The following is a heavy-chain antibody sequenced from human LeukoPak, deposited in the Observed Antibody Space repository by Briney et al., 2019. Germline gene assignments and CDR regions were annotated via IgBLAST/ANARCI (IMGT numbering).Heavy chain of an antibody. CDR3: GSVYGDPQPYYYYMDV. CDR2: IIPIFGTA. Sequence: ASVKVSCKASGGTFSSYAISWVRQAPGEGLEWMGGIIPIFGTANYAQKFQGRVTITADESTSTAYMELISLRSEDTAVYYCGSVYGDPQPYYYYMDVWGKGTTVTVSS. V-gene: IGHV1-69*01. D-gene: IGHD4-17*01. J-gene: IGHJ6*03. CDR1: GGTFSSYA.